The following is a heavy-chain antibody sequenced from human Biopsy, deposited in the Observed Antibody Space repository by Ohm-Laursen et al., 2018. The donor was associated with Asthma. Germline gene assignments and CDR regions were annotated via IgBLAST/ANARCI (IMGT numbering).Heavy chain of an antibody. D-gene: IGHD3-16*01. CDR3: ARRGGVRRYFDY. V-gene: IGHV4-39*01. CDR1: GGSISSNFYY. Sequence: GTLSLTWTVSGGSISSNFYYWGWIRQPPGKGLEWIGNIYKSGQVYYNLSLKSRVTISVDTSKNQFSLKLSSVTAADTAVYFCARRGGVRRYFDYWGQGTLVTVSS. CDR2: IYKSGQV. J-gene: IGHJ4*02.